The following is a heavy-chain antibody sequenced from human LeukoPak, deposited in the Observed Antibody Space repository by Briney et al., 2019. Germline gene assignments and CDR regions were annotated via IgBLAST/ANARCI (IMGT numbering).Heavy chain of an antibody. J-gene: IGHJ4*02. Sequence: GGSLRLSCAVSGFTLSDHDMDWVRQAPGKGLEWVGRTTNKAHSYTTEYAASVKGRFTISRDDSQNSLYLQMNSLKTEDTAVYYCAKAPSGLDYWGQGILVTVSS. CDR2: TTNKAHSYTT. CDR1: GFTLSDHD. CDR3: AKAPSGLDY. V-gene: IGHV3-72*01. D-gene: IGHD2-15*01.